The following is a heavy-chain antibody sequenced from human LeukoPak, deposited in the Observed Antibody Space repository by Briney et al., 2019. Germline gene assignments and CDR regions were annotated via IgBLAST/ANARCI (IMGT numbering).Heavy chain of an antibody. CDR1: GFTFSSYA. J-gene: IGHJ4*02. Sequence: GGSLRLSCAASGFTFSSYAMSWVRQAPGKGLEWVSVISNTGESTYYVDSVKGRFTISRDNSKNTLYLQMNSLRAEDTAIYYCAKARGYYDSSDSFDSWGQGTLVAVSS. CDR3: AKARGYYDSSDSFDS. D-gene: IGHD3-22*01. V-gene: IGHV3-23*01. CDR2: ISNTGEST.